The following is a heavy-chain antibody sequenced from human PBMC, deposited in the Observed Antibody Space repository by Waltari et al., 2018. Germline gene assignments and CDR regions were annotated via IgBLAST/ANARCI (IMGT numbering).Heavy chain of an antibody. Sequence: TLSLTCTVSGGSISSYYWSWIRQPPGKGLEWIGYIYYSGSTNYNPSLKSRVTISVDTSKNQFSLKLSSVTAADTAVYYCARVNSYGYREDFDYWGQGTLVTVSS. CDR2: IYYSGST. CDR3: ARVNSYGYREDFDY. CDR1: GGSISSYY. V-gene: IGHV4-59*01. D-gene: IGHD5-18*01. J-gene: IGHJ4*02.